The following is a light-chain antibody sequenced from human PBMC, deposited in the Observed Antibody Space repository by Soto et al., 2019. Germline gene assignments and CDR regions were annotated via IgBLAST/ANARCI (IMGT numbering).Light chain of an antibody. CDR2: DAS. CDR3: QQRSNWPPT. Sequence: VLSQSPPALSLTQGERATLYCRASQSVSSYLAWYQQKPGQAPRLLIYDASNRATGIPARFSGSGSGTDFTLTISSLEPEDFAVYYCQQRSNWPPTFGGGAKVDI. CDR1: QSVSSY. J-gene: IGKJ4*01. V-gene: IGKV3-11*01.